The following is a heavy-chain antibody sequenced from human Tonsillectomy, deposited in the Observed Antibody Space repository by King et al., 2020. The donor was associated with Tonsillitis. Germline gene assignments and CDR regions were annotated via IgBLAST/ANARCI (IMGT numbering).Heavy chain of an antibody. CDR2: INHNGST. V-gene: IGHV4-34*01. J-gene: IGHJ4*02. Sequence: VQLQQWGAGLLKPSETLSLTCAVYGGSFSGYSWNWLRQPPGRGLEWIGEINHNGSTNYNPSLKSRVTMSVDTSKNQFSLKLSSVTAADTAVYYCARCRSDYDFWTGNLDYWGQGTLVTVSA. CDR3: ARCRSDYDFWTGNLDY. CDR1: GGSFSGYS. D-gene: IGHD3-3*01.